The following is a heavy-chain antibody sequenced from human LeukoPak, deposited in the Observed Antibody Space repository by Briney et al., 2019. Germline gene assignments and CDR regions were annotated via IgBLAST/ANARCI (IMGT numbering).Heavy chain of an antibody. Sequence: SETLSLTCTASGASISSYYWSWIRQPTGKGLEWIGYVYYSGGTNYNPSLKSRVTISVDTSKNQFSLNLSSVTAADTAVYYCAKMSDYWGQGTLVTVSS. CDR2: VYYSGGT. CDR3: AKMSDY. J-gene: IGHJ4*01. CDR1: GASISSYY. V-gene: IGHV4-59*01.